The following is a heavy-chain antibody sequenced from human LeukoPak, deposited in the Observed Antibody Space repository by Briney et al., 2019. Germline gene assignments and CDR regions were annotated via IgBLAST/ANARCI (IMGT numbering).Heavy chain of an antibody. V-gene: IGHV4-59*01. J-gene: IGHJ3*02. CDR2: IYYSGST. D-gene: IGHD3-10*01. CDR1: GGSISSYY. CDR3: ARSKNYYYGSGSYYNLGAFDI. Sequence: PSETLSLTCTVSGGSISSYYWSWIRQPPGKGLEWIGYIYYSGSTNYNPSLKSRVTISGDTSKNQFSLKLSSVTAADTAVYYCARSKNYYYGSGSYYNLGAFDIWGQGTMVTVSS.